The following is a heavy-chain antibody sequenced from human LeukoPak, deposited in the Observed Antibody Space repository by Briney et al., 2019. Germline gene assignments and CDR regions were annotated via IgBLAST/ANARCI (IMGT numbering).Heavy chain of an antibody. D-gene: IGHD1-7*01. Sequence: SQTLSLTCTVSGGSISSGGYYWSWIRQHPGKGLEWIGYIYYSGSTYYNPSLKSRVTISVDTSKNQFSLKLSSVTAADTAVYYCARVTGGITGTPEAFDIWGQGTMVTVSS. J-gene: IGHJ3*02. V-gene: IGHV4-31*03. CDR3: ARVTGGITGTPEAFDI. CDR1: GGSISSGGYY. CDR2: IYYSGST.